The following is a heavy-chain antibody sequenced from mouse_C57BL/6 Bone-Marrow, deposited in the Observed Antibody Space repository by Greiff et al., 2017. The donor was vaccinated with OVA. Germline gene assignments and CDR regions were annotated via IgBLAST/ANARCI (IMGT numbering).Heavy chain of an antibody. D-gene: IGHD1-1*01. CDR1: GFTFSSYA. J-gene: IGHJ1*03. CDR3: ARERGVLLRYFDV. V-gene: IGHV5-4*01. Sequence: EVQLVESGGGLVKPGGSLKLSCAASGFTFSSYAMSWVRQTPEKRLEWVATISDGGSYTYYPDNVKGRFTISRDNAKNNLYLQMSHLKSEDTAMYYCARERGVLLRYFDVWGTGTTVTVSS. CDR2: ISDGGSYT.